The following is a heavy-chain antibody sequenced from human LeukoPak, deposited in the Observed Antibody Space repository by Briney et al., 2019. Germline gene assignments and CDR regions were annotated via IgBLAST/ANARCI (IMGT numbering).Heavy chain of an antibody. J-gene: IGHJ4*01. D-gene: IGHD2-2*01. Sequence: GGSLRLSCAASGFAFSSFGMHWVGQAPGKGLEWVAFIAFVGNNKYYPDSVKGRFTVSRDNSWNTLYLQMNTLRPEDTAQYYCARRGGWDCGSGSCNDMPLDYWGHGTLVTVSS. CDR2: IAFVGNNK. CDR3: ARRGGWDCGSGSCNDMPLDY. V-gene: IGHV3-30*03. CDR1: GFAFSSFG.